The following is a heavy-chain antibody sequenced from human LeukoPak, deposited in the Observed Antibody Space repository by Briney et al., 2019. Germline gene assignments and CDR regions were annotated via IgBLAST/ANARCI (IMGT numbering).Heavy chain of an antibody. CDR1: GFTFSDHY. V-gene: IGHV3-72*01. D-gene: IGHD3-22*01. Sequence: GGSLRLSCAASGFTFSDHYMDWVRQAPGKGLEWVGRTRNKANSYTTEYAASVKGRFTISRDDSKNSLYLQMNSLKTEDTAVYYCARGGIEDYYDSSNGRHDDAFDIWGQGTMVTVSS. CDR3: ARGGIEDYYDSSNGRHDDAFDI. J-gene: IGHJ3*02. CDR2: TRNKANSYTT.